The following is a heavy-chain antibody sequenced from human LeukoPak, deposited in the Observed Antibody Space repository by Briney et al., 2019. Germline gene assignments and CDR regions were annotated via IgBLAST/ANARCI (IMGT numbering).Heavy chain of an antibody. Sequence: SQTLSLTCTVSGGSISSGDYYWSWIRQPPGKGLEWIGYIYYSGSTYYNPSLKSRVTISVDTSKNQFSLKLSSVTAADTAVYYCARAHLWFGTDAFDIWGQGTMVTVSS. CDR2: IYYSGST. CDR3: ARAHLWFGTDAFDI. CDR1: GGSISSGDYY. J-gene: IGHJ3*02. V-gene: IGHV4-30-4*01. D-gene: IGHD3-10*01.